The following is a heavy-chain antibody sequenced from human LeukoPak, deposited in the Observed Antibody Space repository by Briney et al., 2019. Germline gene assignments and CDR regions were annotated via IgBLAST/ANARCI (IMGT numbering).Heavy chain of an antibody. D-gene: IGHD2-2*01. CDR1: GFTFSSYG. J-gene: IGHJ4*02. CDR3: AKDGDIVVVPAASYYFDY. Sequence: GGSLRLSCAASGFTFSSYGMHWVRQAPGKGLEWVAVIWYDGSNKYYSDSVKGRFTISRDNSKNTLYLQMSSLRAEDTAVYYCAKDGDIVVVPAASYYFDYWGQGTLVTVSS. CDR2: IWYDGSNK. V-gene: IGHV3-33*06.